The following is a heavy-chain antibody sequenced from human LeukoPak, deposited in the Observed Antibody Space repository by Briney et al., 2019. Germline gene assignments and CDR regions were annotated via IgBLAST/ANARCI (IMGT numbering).Heavy chain of an antibody. V-gene: IGHV3-7*04. CDR3: ARDIEAPGIAFDI. J-gene: IGHJ3*02. Sequence: GGSLRLSCTASGFTFSSYWMNWVRQAPGKGLEWVANIKQDGSEKYYVDSVKGRFTISRDNAKNSLYLQMNSLRAEDTAVYYCARDIEAPGIAFDIWGRGTMVTASS. CDR1: GFTFSSYW. D-gene: IGHD6-13*01. CDR2: IKQDGSEK.